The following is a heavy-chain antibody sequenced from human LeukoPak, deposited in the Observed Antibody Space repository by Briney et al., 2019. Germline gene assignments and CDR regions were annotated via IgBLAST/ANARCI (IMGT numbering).Heavy chain of an antibody. CDR1: GYTFIDYY. J-gene: IGHJ4*02. CDR2: ISPDSGGT. V-gene: IGHV1-2*02. Sequence: GASVKVSCKASGYTFIDYYIHWVRQAPGQGLEFLGWISPDSGGTNYPQKFQGRVTLTRDTSISTAYMELSRLRSDDTAVYDCVTLGATNFDYWGQGTLVTVSS. D-gene: IGHD1-26*01. CDR3: VTLGATNFDY.